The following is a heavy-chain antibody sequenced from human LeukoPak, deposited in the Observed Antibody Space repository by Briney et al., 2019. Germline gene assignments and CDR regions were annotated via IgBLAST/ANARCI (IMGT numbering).Heavy chain of an antibody. D-gene: IGHD3-16*02. V-gene: IGHV4-34*01. CDR1: GGSFSGYY. J-gene: IGHJ4*02. Sequence: PSETLSLTCAVYGGSFSGYYWSWIRQPPGKGLEWIGEINHSGSTNYNPSLKSRVTISVDTSKNQFYLKLSSVTAADTAVYYCARSNPYYDYIWGSYRLPYYFDYWGQGTLVTVSS. CDR3: ARSNPYYDYIWGSYRLPYYFDY. CDR2: INHSGST.